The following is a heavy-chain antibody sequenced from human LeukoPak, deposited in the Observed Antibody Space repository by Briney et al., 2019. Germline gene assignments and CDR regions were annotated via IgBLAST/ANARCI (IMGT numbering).Heavy chain of an antibody. CDR2: ISYNGNT. J-gene: IGHJ4*02. CDR3: ARHERGYSSSWYFY. CDR1: GESVSGYY. V-gene: IGHV4-59*02. Sequence: SETLSLTCAVYGESVSGYYWSWVRQPPRKGLEWIGYISYNGNTNSNPSLKSRVTISVDTSMNQFSLKLSSVTAADTAVYYCARHERGYSSSWYFYWGQGTLVTVSS. D-gene: IGHD6-13*01.